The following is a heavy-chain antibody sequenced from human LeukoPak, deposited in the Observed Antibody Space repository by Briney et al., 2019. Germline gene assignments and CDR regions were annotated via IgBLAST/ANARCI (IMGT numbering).Heavy chain of an antibody. V-gene: IGHV4-59*01. CDR1: GGSISSYY. Sequence: SELLSLTCAVSGGSISSYYWSWIRQPPGKGLEWIGFFYYSGSTNYNPSLKSRVTISVDTSKNHFSLKLSSVTAADTAVYYCARGPGGYSYGYYFDYWGQGTLVSVSS. J-gene: IGHJ4*02. D-gene: IGHD5-18*01. CDR3: ARGPGGYSYGYYFDY. CDR2: FYYSGST.